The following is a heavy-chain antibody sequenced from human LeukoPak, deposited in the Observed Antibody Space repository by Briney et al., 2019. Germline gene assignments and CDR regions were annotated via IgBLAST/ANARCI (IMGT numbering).Heavy chain of an antibody. Sequence: GGSLRLSCAASGFTFSSYGRHWVRQAPGKGLEWVAFIRYDGSNKYYADSVKGRFTISRDNSKNTLYLQMNSLRAEDTAVYYCAKDRCSSTSCHFDYWGQGTLVTVSS. J-gene: IGHJ4*02. CDR2: IRYDGSNK. CDR1: GFTFSSYG. V-gene: IGHV3-30*02. D-gene: IGHD2-2*01. CDR3: AKDRCSSTSCHFDY.